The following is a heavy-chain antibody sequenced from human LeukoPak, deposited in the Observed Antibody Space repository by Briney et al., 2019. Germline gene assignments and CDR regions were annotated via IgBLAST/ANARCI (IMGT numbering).Heavy chain of an antibody. CDR2: INPSGGST. CDR1: GYTFTSYY. J-gene: IGHJ6*02. D-gene: IGHD3-22*01. CDR3: ARFEAYYDALGGMDV. V-gene: IGHV1-46*01. Sequence: EASVKVSCKASGYTFTSYYMHWVRQAPGQGLEWMGIINPSGGSTSYAQKFQGRVTITADKSTSTAYMELSSLRSADTAVYYCARFEAYYDALGGMDVWGQGTTVTVSS.